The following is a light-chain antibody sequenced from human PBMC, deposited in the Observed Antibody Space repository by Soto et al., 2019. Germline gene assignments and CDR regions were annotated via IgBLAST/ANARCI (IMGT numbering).Light chain of an antibody. J-gene: IGLJ1*01. V-gene: IGLV2-14*01. Sequence: QSALTQPASVSGSLGQSITISCTGTTSDVGGYNFVSWYQHHPGKAPKIIIFEVSDRPSGVSNRFSGSKSGSTASLTISGLQSEDEADYYCSSYTSMTTLVFGTETKVTVL. CDR2: EVS. CDR3: SSYTSMTTLV. CDR1: TSDVGGYNF.